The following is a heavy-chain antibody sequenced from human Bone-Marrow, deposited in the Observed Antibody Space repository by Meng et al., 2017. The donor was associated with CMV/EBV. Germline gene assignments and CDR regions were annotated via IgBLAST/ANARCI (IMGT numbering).Heavy chain of an antibody. Sequence: GGSLRLSCVVSGFIFSNYDMNWVRQAPGKGLEWVSDISSSGMNTHYADSVKGRFAISRYNARNSLYLQMNSLTAEDTAVYYCARRPLYDHGMDVWGQGTTVTVSS. J-gene: IGHJ6*02. CDR1: GFIFSNYD. V-gene: IGHV3-48*03. CDR2: ISSSGMNT. CDR3: ARRPLYDHGMDV. D-gene: IGHD2/OR15-2a*01.